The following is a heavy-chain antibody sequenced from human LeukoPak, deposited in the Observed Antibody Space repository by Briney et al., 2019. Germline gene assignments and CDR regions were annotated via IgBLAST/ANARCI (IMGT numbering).Heavy chain of an antibody. CDR1: GGSISSYY. V-gene: IGHV4-59*01. CDR2: IYYSGST. Sequence: SETLSLTCTVSGGSISSYYWSWIRQPPRKRLEWIGYIYYSGSTNYNPSLKSRVTISVDTSKNQFSLKLSSVTAADTAVYYCARVRAYSSSWYSRDYGMDVWGQGTTVTVSS. D-gene: IGHD6-13*01. J-gene: IGHJ6*02. CDR3: ARVRAYSSSWYSRDYGMDV.